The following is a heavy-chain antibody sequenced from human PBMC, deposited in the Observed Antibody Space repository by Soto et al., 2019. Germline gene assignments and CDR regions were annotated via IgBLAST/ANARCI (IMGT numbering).Heavy chain of an antibody. CDR1: GGTFSSYT. V-gene: IGHV1-69*01. D-gene: IGHD1-26*01. CDR3: ARVVVGSRLSLDY. CDR2: ISPIFGTP. Sequence: QLQLVQSGAEVKKPGSSVTVSCKASGGTFSSYTISWVRQAPGQGLEWMAGISPIFGTPIYAQKFQDRVTITADDSTRTAYMEMNRLTSEDTAVYYCARVVVGSRLSLDYWGQGTLVTISS. J-gene: IGHJ4*02.